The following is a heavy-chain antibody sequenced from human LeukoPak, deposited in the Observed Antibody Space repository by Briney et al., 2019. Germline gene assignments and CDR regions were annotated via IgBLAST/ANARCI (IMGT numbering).Heavy chain of an antibody. Sequence: GASVKVSCKASGYTFTSYYMHWVRQAPGQGLEWMGIINPSGGSTSYAQKFQGRVTMTRDTSTSTVYMELSSLRSEDTAVHYCAREIVGAIPWFDPWGQGTLVTVSS. J-gene: IGHJ5*02. CDR3: AREIVGAIPWFDP. CDR1: GYTFTSYY. CDR2: INPSGGST. D-gene: IGHD1-26*01. V-gene: IGHV1-46*01.